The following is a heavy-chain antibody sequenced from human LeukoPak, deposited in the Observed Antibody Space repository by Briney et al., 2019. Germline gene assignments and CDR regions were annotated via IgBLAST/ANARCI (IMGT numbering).Heavy chain of an antibody. CDR3: ARGGGLDV. CDR2: ITGSGCGT. J-gene: IGHJ6*02. D-gene: IGHD3-16*01. CDR1: GFTFSSYS. V-gene: IGHV3-23*01. Sequence: GGSPRLSCVASGFTFSSYSMNWVRQAPGKGLEWVSTITGSGCGTYYADFVKGRFTISRDNSKDTLYLQLNSLRGEDTAVYFCARGGGLDVWGQGATVTVSS.